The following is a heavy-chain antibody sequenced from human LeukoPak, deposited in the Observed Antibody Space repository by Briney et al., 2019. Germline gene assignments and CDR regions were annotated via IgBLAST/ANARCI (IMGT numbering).Heavy chain of an antibody. J-gene: IGHJ4*02. CDR2: ISSSGSTI. CDR3: ARDLRTLRYFDWSSEKGGY. V-gene: IGHV3-48*04. Sequence: GGSLRLSCAASGFTFSSYAMSWVRQAPGKGLEWVSYISSSGSTIYYADSVKGRFTISRDNAKNSLYLQMNSLRAEDTAVYYCARDLRTLRYFDWSSEKGGYWGQGTLVTVSS. CDR1: GFTFSSYA. D-gene: IGHD3-9*01.